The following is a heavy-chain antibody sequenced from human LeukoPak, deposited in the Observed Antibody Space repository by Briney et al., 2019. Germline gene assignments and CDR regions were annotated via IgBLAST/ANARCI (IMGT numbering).Heavy chain of an antibody. CDR3: ARYNGYANWFDP. V-gene: IGHV4-30-4*01. CDR1: GGSISSGGYY. CDR2: IYYSGNT. J-gene: IGHJ5*02. Sequence: PSETLSLTCAVSGGSISSGGYYWGWIRQPPGKGLEWIGYIYYSGNTYYNSSLKSRVTISVDTSKSQFSLKLSSVTAADTAVYYCARYNGYANWFDPWGQETLVTVSS. D-gene: IGHD5-12*01.